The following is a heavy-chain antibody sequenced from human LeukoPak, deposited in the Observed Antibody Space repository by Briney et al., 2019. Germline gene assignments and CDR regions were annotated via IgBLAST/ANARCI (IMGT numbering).Heavy chain of an antibody. CDR3: AKDRGYYDFWSGYIDY. D-gene: IGHD3-3*01. CDR1: GFTFSSYS. V-gene: IGHV3-21*01. J-gene: IGHJ4*02. Sequence: GGSLRLSCAASGFTFSSYSMNWVRQAPGKGLEWVSSISSSSSYIYYADSVKGRFTISRDNSKNTLYLQVNSLRAEDTAVYYCAKDRGYYDFWSGYIDYWGQGTLVTVSS. CDR2: ISSSSSYI.